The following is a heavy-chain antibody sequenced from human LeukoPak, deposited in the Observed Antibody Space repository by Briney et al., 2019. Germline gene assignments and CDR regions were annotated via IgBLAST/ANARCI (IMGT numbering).Heavy chain of an antibody. V-gene: IGHV1-2*02. CDR3: ARAGTSSSPLHFDY. CDR2: INPNSGGT. D-gene: IGHD6-6*01. CDR1: GYTLTGHY. Sequence: ASVKVSCKASGYTLTGHYIHWVRQAPGQGLDYMGWINPNSGGTNYAQKFQGRVTMTRDTSINTAYMELSSLKSDDTAVYYWARAGTSSSPLHFDYWGQGTLVTVSS. J-gene: IGHJ4*02.